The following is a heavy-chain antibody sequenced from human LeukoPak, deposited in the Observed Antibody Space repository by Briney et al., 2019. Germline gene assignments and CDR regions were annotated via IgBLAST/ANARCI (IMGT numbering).Heavy chain of an antibody. CDR3: ARGDGDYV. Sequence: GGSLRLSCAAAGFTSSSFPMTWVRPAPGEGLEWVSIIYGGGSTYYADSLKGRFTISRHNSKNTLYLQMNSLRAEDTAVYYCARGDGDYVWGQGTLVTVSS. CDR2: IYGGGST. D-gene: IGHD4-17*01. CDR1: GFTSSSFP. V-gene: IGHV3-53*04. J-gene: IGHJ4*02.